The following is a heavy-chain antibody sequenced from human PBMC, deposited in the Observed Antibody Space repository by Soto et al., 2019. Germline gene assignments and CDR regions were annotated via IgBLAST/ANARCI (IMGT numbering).Heavy chain of an antibody. CDR1: GYTLTELS. CDR2: FDPEDGET. D-gene: IGHD4-17*01. J-gene: IGHJ5*02. V-gene: IGHV1-24*01. CDR3: GSGDYEPYNWFAP. Sequence: GASVKVSCKVPGYTLTELSMHWVRQAPGKGLEWMGGFDPEDGETIYAQKFQGRVTMTEDTSTDTAYMELSSLRSEDTAVYYCGSGDYEPYNWFAPGGQETLVTVSS.